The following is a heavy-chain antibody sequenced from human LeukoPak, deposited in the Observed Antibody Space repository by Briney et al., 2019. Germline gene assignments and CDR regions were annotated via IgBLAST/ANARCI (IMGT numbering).Heavy chain of an antibody. D-gene: IGHD3-9*01. CDR2: ISGSGDTT. J-gene: IGHJ4*02. CDR1: GFAFSTYA. Sequence: PGGSLRLSCAASGFAFSTYAMSWIRQAPGKGLEWVSTISGSGDTTYYADSVKGRFTISRDNAKNSLYLQMNSLRAEDTAVYYCARGSLTGYYNLPDYWGQGTLVTVSS. V-gene: IGHV3-23*01. CDR3: ARGSLTGYYNLPDY.